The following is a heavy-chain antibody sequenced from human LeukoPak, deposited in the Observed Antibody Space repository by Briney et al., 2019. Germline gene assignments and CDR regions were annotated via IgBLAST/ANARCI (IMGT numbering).Heavy chain of an antibody. CDR2: IFYRGST. Sequence: SETLSLTCTVSGGSINSDYWSWIRQSPGKGLEWIGYIFYRGSTNYNPSLKSRVTISIDKYKKQFSLKLTSVTAADTAVYYCARGLSSGWSLPDYWGQGTLVTVSS. CDR1: GGSINSDY. V-gene: IGHV4-59*01. CDR3: ARGLSSGWSLPDY. D-gene: IGHD6-19*01. J-gene: IGHJ4*02.